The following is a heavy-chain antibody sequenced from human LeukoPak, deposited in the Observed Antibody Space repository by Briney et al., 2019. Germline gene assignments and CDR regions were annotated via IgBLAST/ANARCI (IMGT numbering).Heavy chain of an antibody. V-gene: IGHV3-23*01. Sequence: GGSLRLSCAASGFTFSSYAMGWVRQAPGKGLEWVSAITASGGNTYYADSVKGRFTISRDNSKNTLYLQVNSLRAEDTAVYYCAKGNGYSYGRYYFDYWGQGTLVAVSS. CDR1: GFTFSSYA. J-gene: IGHJ4*02. D-gene: IGHD5-18*01. CDR3: AKGNGYSYGRYYFDY. CDR2: ITASGGNT.